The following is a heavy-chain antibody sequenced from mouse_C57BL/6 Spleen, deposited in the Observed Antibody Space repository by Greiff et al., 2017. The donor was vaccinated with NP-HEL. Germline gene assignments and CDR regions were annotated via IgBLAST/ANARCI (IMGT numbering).Heavy chain of an antibody. V-gene: IGHV1-54*01. CDR2: INPGSGGT. CDR3: ARGDYYGSSYGYFDV. J-gene: IGHJ1*03. CDR1: GYAFTNYL. D-gene: IGHD1-1*01. Sequence: VKLQESGAELVRPGTSVKVSCEASGYAFTNYLIEWVKQRPGQGLEWIGVINPGSGGTNYNEKFKGKATLTADKSSSTAYMQLISLTSEDSAVYVGARGDYYGSSYGYFDVWGTGTTVTVSS.